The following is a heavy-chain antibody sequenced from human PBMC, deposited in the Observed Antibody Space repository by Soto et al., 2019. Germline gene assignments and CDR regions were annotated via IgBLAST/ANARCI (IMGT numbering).Heavy chain of an antibody. V-gene: IGHV3-74*01. CDR1: GFTIGNYW. CDR3: TRGAASGYYRIDY. Sequence: GGSLRLSCAASGFTIGNYWMHWVRQAPGKGLVWVSRVSPDGRTTNYADSVKGRFTISRDNARNTLYLQMNGLGAEDTAVYFCTRGAASGYYRIDYWGQGTLVTVSS. D-gene: IGHD3-22*01. J-gene: IGHJ4*02. CDR2: VSPDGRTT.